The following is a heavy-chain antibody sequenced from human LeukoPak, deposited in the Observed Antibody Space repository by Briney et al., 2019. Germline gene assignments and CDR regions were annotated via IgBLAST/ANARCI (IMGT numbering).Heavy chain of an antibody. Sequence: GGSLRLSCAASGFTVSADYMSWVRQAPGKGLEWVSIIYSSGSIYYADSVKGRFTISRDNSKNTLYLQMNSLRAEDTAVYYCAKDGTDYGDYSSLDYWGQGTLVTVSS. CDR3: AKDGTDYGDYSSLDY. CDR2: IYSSGSI. CDR1: GFTVSADY. J-gene: IGHJ4*02. D-gene: IGHD4-17*01. V-gene: IGHV3-53*01.